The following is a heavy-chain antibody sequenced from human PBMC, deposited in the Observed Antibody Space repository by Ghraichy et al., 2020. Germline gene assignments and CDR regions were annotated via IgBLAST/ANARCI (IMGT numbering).Heavy chain of an antibody. D-gene: IGHD3-22*01. V-gene: IGHV5-51*01. CDR3: ARRPYYYDSSGSPQYAFDY. Sequence: GESLNIFCKGSGYSFTSYWIGWVRQMPGKGLEWMGIIYPGDSDTRYSPSFQGQVTISADKSISTAYLQWSSLKASDTAMYYCARRPYYYDSSGSPQYAFDYWGQGTLVTVSS. J-gene: IGHJ4*02. CDR2: IYPGDSDT. CDR1: GYSFTSYW.